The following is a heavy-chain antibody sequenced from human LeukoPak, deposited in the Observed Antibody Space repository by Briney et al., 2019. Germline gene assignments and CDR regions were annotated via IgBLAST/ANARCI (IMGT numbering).Heavy chain of an antibody. CDR1: GFTFSSYA. D-gene: IGHD3-9*01. CDR3: PKRDFDDYFDY. V-gene: IGHV3-23*01. CDR2: ISGSGGST. Sequence: GGSLRLSCAASGFTFSSYAMSWVRQAPGKGLEWVSGISGSGGSTYYADSVKGRFTISRDNSKNTLYLQMNSLRAEDTALYYCPKRDFDDYFDYWGQGTLVTVSS. J-gene: IGHJ4*02.